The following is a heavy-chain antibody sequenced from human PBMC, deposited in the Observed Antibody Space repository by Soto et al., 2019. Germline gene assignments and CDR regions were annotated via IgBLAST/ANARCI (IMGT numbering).Heavy chain of an antibody. CDR3: ARDVTGHDNYETIGYYCDH. V-gene: IGHV1-46*01. CDR2: IDPSGAIT. J-gene: IGHJ4*02. Sequence: QVQLSQFGAEVKKPGASVKVSCKASGYSFTNFHIHWVRQAPGQGLEWTGMIDPSGAITRDAQRPQGSSTMTRDASTSTVQLVLRSLTQEDTAVYYCARDVTGHDNYETIGYYCDHWGQGTLVTVSS. D-gene: IGHD3-22*01. CDR1: GYSFTNFH.